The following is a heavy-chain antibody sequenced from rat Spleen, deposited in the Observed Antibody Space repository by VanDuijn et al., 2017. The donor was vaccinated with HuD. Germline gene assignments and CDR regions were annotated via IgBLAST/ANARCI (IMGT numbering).Heavy chain of an antibody. V-gene: IGHV2S63*01. CDR1: GFSVSDYS. CDR2: LWRGGRT. CDR3: TRSRGYPGIAFDY. D-gene: IGHD1-4*01. Sequence: VQLKESGPGLVQPSQTLSLTCTVSGFSVSDYSVHWIRQPPGKGLEWMGVLWRGGRTTYNSTLKSRMGISRDTSKSQVFLKINSLQTEDTAIYYCTRSRGYPGIAFDYWGQGVMVTVSS. J-gene: IGHJ2*01.